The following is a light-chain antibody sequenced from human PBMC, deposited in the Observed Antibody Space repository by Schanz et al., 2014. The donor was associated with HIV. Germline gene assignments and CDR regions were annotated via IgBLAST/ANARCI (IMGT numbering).Light chain of an antibody. CDR3: QSYDSNKPAV. CDR1: GGGTASDS. Sequence: NFMLTQPHSVSESPGKTVTISCTRSGGGTASDSVQWYQQRPGSAPTTVIYDSYQRPSGVPSRFSGSFDRSSNSASLTISXXRHEDEADYYCQSYDSNKPAVFGGGTKLTVL. V-gene: IGLV6-57*04. J-gene: IGLJ3*02. CDR2: DSY.